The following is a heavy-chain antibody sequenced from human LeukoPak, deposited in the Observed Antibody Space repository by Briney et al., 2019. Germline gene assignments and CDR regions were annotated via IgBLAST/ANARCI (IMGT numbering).Heavy chain of an antibody. V-gene: IGHV4-34*01. D-gene: IGHD3-3*01. CDR2: INHSGST. CDR3: ARPHYDFWSGYPTYYFDY. J-gene: IGHJ4*02. Sequence: GSLRLSCAASGFTFSSYAMSWVRQPPGKGLEWIGEINHSGSTNYNPSLKSRVTISVDTSKNQFSLKLSSVTAADTAVYYCARPHYDFWSGYPTYYFDYWGQGTLVTVSS. CDR1: GFTFSSYA.